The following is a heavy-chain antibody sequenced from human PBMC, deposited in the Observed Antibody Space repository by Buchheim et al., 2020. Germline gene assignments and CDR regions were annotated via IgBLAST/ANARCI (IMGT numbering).Heavy chain of an antibody. V-gene: IGHV3-30-3*01. D-gene: IGHD3-3*01. J-gene: IGHJ6*02. CDR2: ISYDGSNK. Sequence: QVQLVESGGGVVQPGRSLRLSCAASGFTFSSYAMHWVRQAPGKGLEWVAVISYDGSNKYYADSVKGRFTISRDNSKNTLYLQMNSLRAEDTAVYYCANYLEWLPFSGMDVWGQGTT. CDR1: GFTFSSYA. CDR3: ANYLEWLPFSGMDV.